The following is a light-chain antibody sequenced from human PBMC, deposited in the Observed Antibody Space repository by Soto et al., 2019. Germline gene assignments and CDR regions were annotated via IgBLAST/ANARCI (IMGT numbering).Light chain of an antibody. J-gene: IGLJ3*02. CDR1: TGAVTSGHY. V-gene: IGLV7-46*01. CDR3: MLTYSGPWV. CDR2: HTT. Sequence: QAVVTQEPSLNVSPGGTVTLTCGSSTGAVTSGHYAYWLQQKPGQAPRALIYHTTNTLSWTPARFSASLLGGKAALTLSGAQPEDEALYYCMLTYSGPWVFGGGTKLTVL.